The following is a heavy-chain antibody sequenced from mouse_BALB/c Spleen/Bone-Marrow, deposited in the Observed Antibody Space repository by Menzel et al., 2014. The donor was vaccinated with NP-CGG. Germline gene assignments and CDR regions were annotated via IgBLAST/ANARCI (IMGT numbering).Heavy chain of an antibody. CDR1: GYTFTDYN. CDR3: ARIYDGYFLFDY. J-gene: IGHJ2*01. Sequence: EVQLQESGPELVKPGASVKISCKASGYTFTDYNMQWVKQSHGKSLEWIGYIYPYNGGTGYNQEFKSKATLTVDNSSSTAYMELRSLTSEDSAVYYCARIYDGYFLFDYWGQGTTLTVSS. D-gene: IGHD2-3*01. CDR2: IYPYNGGT. V-gene: IGHV1S29*02.